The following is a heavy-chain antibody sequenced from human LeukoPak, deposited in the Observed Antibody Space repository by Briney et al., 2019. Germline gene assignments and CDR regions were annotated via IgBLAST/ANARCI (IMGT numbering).Heavy chain of an antibody. D-gene: IGHD6-13*01. CDR1: GGSISSYY. Sequence: SETLSLTCTVSGGSISSYYWSWIRQPPGKGLEWIGYFYYSGSTNYNPSLKSRVTISVDTSKNQFSLKLSSVTAADTAVYYCARDIGGGIAAAPRWFYPWGQGTLVTVSS. CDR3: ARDIGGGIAAAPRWFYP. V-gene: IGHV4-59*01. J-gene: IGHJ5*02. CDR2: FYYSGST.